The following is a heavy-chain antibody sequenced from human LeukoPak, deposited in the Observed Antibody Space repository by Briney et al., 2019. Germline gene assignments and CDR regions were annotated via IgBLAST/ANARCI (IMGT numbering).Heavy chain of an antibody. CDR1: GFTFSNYS. D-gene: IGHD2-2*01. CDR2: ISRSSSTI. CDR3: ARDVGCSSTSCYSDWFDP. J-gene: IGHJ5*02. Sequence: GGSLRLSCAASGFTFSNYSMNWVRQAPGKGLEWVSYISRSSSTIYYADSVKGRFTISIDNAKNSLYLQMNSLRAEDTAVYYCARDVGCSSTSCYSDWFDPWGQGTLVTVSS. V-gene: IGHV3-48*04.